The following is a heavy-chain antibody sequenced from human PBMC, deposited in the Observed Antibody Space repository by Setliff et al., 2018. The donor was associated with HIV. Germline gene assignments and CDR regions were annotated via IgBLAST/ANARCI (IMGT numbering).Heavy chain of an antibody. CDR3: AKLQEGHVYSHYDS. J-gene: IGHJ4*02. D-gene: IGHD2-21*01. Sequence: GESLKISCAASGFTFTSYAMNWVRQAPGKGLEWVSSISGSGSTTYYADSVKGRLTISRDNSQSALYLHMNSLRAEDTAVYYCAKLQEGHVYSHYDSWGQGTLVTVSS. CDR1: GFTFTSYA. CDR2: ISGSGSTT. V-gene: IGHV3-23*01.